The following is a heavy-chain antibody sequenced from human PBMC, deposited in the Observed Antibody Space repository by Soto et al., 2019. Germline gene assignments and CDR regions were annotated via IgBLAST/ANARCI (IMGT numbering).Heavy chain of an antibody. V-gene: IGHV3-49*03. J-gene: IGHJ6*02. Sequence: GGSLRLSCTASGFTFGDYAMSWFRQAPGKGLEWVGFIRSKAYGGTTEYAASVKGRFTISRDDSKSIAYLQMNSLKTEDTAVYYCTRGIEGGATRYYYYGMDVWGQGTTVTVSS. CDR1: GFTFGDYA. CDR3: TRGIEGGATRYYYYGMDV. CDR2: IRSKAYGGTT. D-gene: IGHD1-26*01.